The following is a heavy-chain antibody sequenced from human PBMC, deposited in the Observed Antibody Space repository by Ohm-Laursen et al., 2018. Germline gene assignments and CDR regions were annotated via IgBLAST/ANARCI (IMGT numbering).Heavy chain of an antibody. CDR2: IYYSGST. Sequence: SETLSLTCTVSGGSISSYYWSWIRQPPGKGLEWIGYIYYSGSTNYNPSLKSRVTISVDTSKNQFSLKLSSVTAADTAVYYCARWVPGGSSSWQYFDYWGQGTLVTVSS. J-gene: IGHJ4*02. V-gene: IGHV4-59*01. D-gene: IGHD6-13*01. CDR3: ARWVPGGSSSWQYFDY. CDR1: GGSISSYY.